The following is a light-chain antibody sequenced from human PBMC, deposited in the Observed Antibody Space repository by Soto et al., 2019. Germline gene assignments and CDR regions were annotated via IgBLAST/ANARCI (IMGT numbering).Light chain of an antibody. V-gene: IGKV3-15*01. J-gene: IGKJ1*01. CDR2: GTS. CDR3: QQYKNWHPWT. Sequence: EIVMTQSPAALSVSPGERATLSCRASQSVSDNLAWYQQKPGQAPRLLIFGTSTRATGIPARFSGSGSGTEFTLTISSLQSEDVAVYYCQQYKNWHPWTFGQGTKVEIK. CDR1: QSVSDN.